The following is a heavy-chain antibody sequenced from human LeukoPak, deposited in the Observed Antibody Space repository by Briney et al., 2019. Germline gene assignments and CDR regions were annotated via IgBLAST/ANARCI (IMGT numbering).Heavy chain of an antibody. D-gene: IGHD6-19*01. CDR3: AKAGGGSSGWPFDY. CDR1: GYTFTGYY. J-gene: IGHJ4*02. Sequence: GASVKVSCKASGYTFTGYYMHWVRQAPGQGLEWMGWINPNSGGTNYAQKFQGRVTMTRDPSISTAYMELRRLRSDDTAVYYCAKAGGGSSGWPFDYWGQGTLVTVSS. V-gene: IGHV1-2*02. CDR2: INPNSGGT.